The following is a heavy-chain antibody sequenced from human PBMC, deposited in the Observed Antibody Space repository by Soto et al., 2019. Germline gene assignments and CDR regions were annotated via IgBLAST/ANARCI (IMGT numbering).Heavy chain of an antibody. J-gene: IGHJ4*02. CDR2: IKSKTDGGTT. D-gene: IGHD3-3*01. V-gene: IGHV3-15*01. CDR3: TTEWILEWLWFFDY. Sequence: EVQLVESGGGLVKPGGSLRLSCAASGFTFSNAWMSWVRQAPGKGLEWVGRIKSKTDGGTTDYAAPVKGRFTISRDDSKNTLYLQMNSLKTEDTAVYYCTTEWILEWLWFFDYWGQGTLVTVSS. CDR1: GFTFSNAW.